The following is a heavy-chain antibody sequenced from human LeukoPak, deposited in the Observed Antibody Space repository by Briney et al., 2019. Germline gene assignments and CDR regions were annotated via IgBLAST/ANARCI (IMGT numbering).Heavy chain of an antibody. J-gene: IGHJ5*02. CDR2: IIPIFGTA. V-gene: IGHV1-69*13. CDR3: ARAAQTFTSRGWFDP. Sequence: ASVQVSCKASGYTFTSYDINWVRQATGQGLEWMGGIIPIFGTANYAQKFQGRVTITADESTSTAYLELSSLRSEDTAVYYCARAAQTFTSRGWFDPWGQGTLVIVSS. D-gene: IGHD2-2*01. CDR1: GYTFTSYD.